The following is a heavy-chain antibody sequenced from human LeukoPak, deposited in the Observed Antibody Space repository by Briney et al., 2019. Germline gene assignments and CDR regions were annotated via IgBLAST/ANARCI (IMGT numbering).Heavy chain of an antibody. Sequence: GGSLRLSCAASGFTFSTYWMTWVRQAPGKGLEWVANIKQDGSEKYYVDSVKGRFTISRDNAKNSLFLQMNSLRAEDTAVYYCARDQDGYSSGWYGVFDCWGQGTLVTVSS. V-gene: IGHV3-7*05. J-gene: IGHJ4*02. CDR1: GFTFSTYW. CDR3: ARDQDGYSSGWYGVFDC. CDR2: IKQDGSEK. D-gene: IGHD6-19*01.